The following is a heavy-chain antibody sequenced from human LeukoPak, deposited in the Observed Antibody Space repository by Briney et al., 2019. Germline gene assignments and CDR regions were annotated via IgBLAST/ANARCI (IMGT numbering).Heavy chain of an antibody. D-gene: IGHD3-10*01. V-gene: IGHV1-18*01. Sequence: GASVKVSCKASGYTFISYGISWVRQAPGQGLEWMGWISAYNGNTNYAQKLQGRATMTTDTSTSTAYMELRSLRSDDTAVYYCARDRGGDAYYYYYGMDVWGQGTTVTVSS. J-gene: IGHJ6*02. CDR1: GYTFISYG. CDR2: ISAYNGNT. CDR3: ARDRGGDAYYYYYGMDV.